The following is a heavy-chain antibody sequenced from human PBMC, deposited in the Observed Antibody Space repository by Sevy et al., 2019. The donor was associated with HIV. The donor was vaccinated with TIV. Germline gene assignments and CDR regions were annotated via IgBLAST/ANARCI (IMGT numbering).Heavy chain of an antibody. CDR2: ISSYNGYT. CDR3: GRESEGDSSGLDY. V-gene: IGHV1-18*01. Sequence: GASVKVSCKASGYTFTSYGISWVRQAPGQGLEWMGWISSYNGYTNYAQKLQGRVTMTTDTSTSTAYMELRSLRSDDTAVYYCGRESEGDSSGLDYWGQGTLVTVSS. D-gene: IGHD3-22*01. CDR1: GYTFTSYG. J-gene: IGHJ4*02.